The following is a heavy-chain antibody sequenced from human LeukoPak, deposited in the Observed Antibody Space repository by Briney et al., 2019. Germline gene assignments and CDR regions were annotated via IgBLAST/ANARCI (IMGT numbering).Heavy chain of an antibody. CDR1: GYSFTSYW. CDR3: ATGHCSTTTCYHNY. CDR2: IYPGDSDT. J-gene: IGHJ4*02. V-gene: IGHV5-51*01. D-gene: IGHD2-2*01. Sequence: GESLKISCKGSGYSFTSYWIGWVRQMPGKGLGVMGIIYPGDSDTRYSQSVQGQVTSSADKSISTAYLQWSSLKASDTAMYYCATGHCSTTTCYHNYWGQGTLVTVSS.